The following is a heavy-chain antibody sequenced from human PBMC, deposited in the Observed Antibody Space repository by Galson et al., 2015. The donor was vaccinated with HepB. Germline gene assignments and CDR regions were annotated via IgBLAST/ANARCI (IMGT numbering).Heavy chain of an antibody. CDR1: GGSISYNY. CDR3: AKQGEAGWFDP. J-gene: IGHJ5*02. D-gene: IGHD3-10*01. V-gene: IGHV4-59*08. Sequence: QVQLQESGPGLVKPSETLSLTCTVPGGSISYNYWSWFRQPPGKGLEWIGLFYYSGGSTYNPSLKGRVNISVDTSKNQFSLKLSSVTAADTAVYYCAKQGEAGWFDPWGQGTLVIVSS. CDR2: FYYSGGS.